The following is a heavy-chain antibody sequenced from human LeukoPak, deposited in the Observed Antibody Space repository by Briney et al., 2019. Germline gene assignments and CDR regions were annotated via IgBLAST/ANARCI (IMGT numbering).Heavy chain of an antibody. CDR3: ARTSVVVAATRNYYMDV. D-gene: IGHD2-15*01. V-gene: IGHV4-4*07. CDR2: IYTSGST. Sequence: SETLSLTCTVSGGSISSYYWSWIRQPAGRGLVWIGRIYTSGSTNYNPSLKSRVTMSVDTSKNQSSLKLSSVTAAETAVYYCARTSVVVAATRNYYMDVWGKGTTVTISS. J-gene: IGHJ6*03. CDR1: GGSISSYY.